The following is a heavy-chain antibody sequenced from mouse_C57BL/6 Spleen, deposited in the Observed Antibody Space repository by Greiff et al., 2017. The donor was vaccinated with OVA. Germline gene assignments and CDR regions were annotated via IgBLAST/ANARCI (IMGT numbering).Heavy chain of an antibody. J-gene: IGHJ2*01. CDR2: INPSTGGT. D-gene: IGHD3-1*01. V-gene: IGHV1-42*01. Sequence: EVQLVESGPELVKPGASVKISCKASGYSFTGYYMNWVKQSPEKSLEWIGEINPSTGGTTYNQKFKAKATLTVDKSSSTAYMQLKSLTSEDSAVYYCARWGTGLYYFDYWGQGTTLTVSS. CDR3: ARWGTGLYYFDY. CDR1: GYSFTGYY.